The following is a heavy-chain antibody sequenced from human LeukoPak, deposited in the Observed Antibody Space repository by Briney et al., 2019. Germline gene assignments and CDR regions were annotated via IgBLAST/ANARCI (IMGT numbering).Heavy chain of an antibody. D-gene: IGHD4-23*01. V-gene: IGHV4-38-2*02. Sequence: SETLSLTCTVSGYSISSGYYWGWIRQPPGKGLEWIGNIYHSGSTNYNPSLKSRVTISVDTSKNQFSLKLSSVTAADTAVYYCARGATVVTWWGQGTLVTVSS. CDR1: GYSISSGYY. CDR2: IYHSGST. J-gene: IGHJ4*02. CDR3: ARGATVVTW.